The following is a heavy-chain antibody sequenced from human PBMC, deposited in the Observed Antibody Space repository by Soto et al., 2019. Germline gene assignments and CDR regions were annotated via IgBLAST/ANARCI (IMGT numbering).Heavy chain of an antibody. J-gene: IGHJ6*03. CDR2: INHSGST. V-gene: IGHV4-34*01. Sequence: SETLSLTCAVYGGSFSGYYWSWIRQPPGKGLEWIGEINHSGSTNYNPSLKSRVTISVDTSKNQFSLKLSSVTAADTAVYYCARGADLGNYYYMDVWGKGTTVTVSS. D-gene: IGHD1-26*01. CDR3: ARGADLGNYYYMDV. CDR1: GGSFSGYY.